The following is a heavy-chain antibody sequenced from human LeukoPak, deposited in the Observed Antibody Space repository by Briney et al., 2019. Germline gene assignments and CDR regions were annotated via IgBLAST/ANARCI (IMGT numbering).Heavy chain of an antibody. D-gene: IGHD6-13*01. CDR1: GYTSDFMKYG. Sequence: ASVKVSCKTSGYTSDFMKYGVAWVRQAPGQGLEWMGWMNPNSGNTGYAQKFQGRVTMTRNTSISTAYMELSSLRSEDTAVYYCARGGIAAAGRGDYWGQGTLVTVSS. CDR2: MNPNSGNT. J-gene: IGHJ4*02. CDR3: ARGGIAAAGRGDY. V-gene: IGHV1-8*01.